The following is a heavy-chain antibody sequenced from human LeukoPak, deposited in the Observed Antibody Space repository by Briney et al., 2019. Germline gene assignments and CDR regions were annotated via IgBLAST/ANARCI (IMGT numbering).Heavy chain of an antibody. Sequence: GGSLRLSCAASGFTFDDYTMHWVRQAPGKGLEWVSLISWDGGSTYYADSVKGRFTISRDNSKNSLYLQMNSLRTEDTALYYCAKDIPETSGSFRFDPWGQGTLVTVPS. V-gene: IGHV3-43*01. CDR1: GFTFDDYT. J-gene: IGHJ5*02. D-gene: IGHD1-26*01. CDR2: ISWDGGST. CDR3: AKDIPETSGSFRFDP.